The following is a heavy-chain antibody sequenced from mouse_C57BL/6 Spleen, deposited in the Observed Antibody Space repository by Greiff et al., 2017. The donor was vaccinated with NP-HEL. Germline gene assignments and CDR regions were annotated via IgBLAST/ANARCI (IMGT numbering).Heavy chain of an antibody. Sequence: GGGLVQPKGSLKLSCAASGFSFNTYAMNWVRQAPGKGLEWVARIRSKSNNYATYYADSVKDRFTISRDDSESMLYLQMNNLKTEDTAMYYCVRGGDYNHWYFDVWGTGATVTVSS. D-gene: IGHD2-4*01. J-gene: IGHJ1*03. CDR2: IRSKSNNYAT. CDR1: GFSFNTYA. CDR3: VRGGDYNHWYFDV. V-gene: IGHV10-1*01.